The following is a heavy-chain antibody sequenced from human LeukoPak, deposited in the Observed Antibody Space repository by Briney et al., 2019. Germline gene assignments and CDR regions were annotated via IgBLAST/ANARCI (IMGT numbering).Heavy chain of an antibody. CDR2: IYSGGST. CDR3: ARVPSGSYYHFDY. J-gene: IGHJ4*02. V-gene: IGHV3-66*01. CDR1: GFTVSSNY. D-gene: IGHD1-26*01. Sequence: GGSLRLSCAASGFTVSSNYMSWVRQAPGKGLEWVSVIYSGGSTYYADSVKGRFTISRDNSKNTLYLQMNSLRAEDTAVYYCARVPSGSYYHFDYWGQGTLVTVSS.